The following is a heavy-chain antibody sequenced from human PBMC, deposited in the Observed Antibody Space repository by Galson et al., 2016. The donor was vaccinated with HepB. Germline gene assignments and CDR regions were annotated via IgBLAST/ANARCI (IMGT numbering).Heavy chain of an antibody. Sequence: SLRLSCAASGFTFNTYGMHWVRQAPGKGLDWVAVISHDGSNTYYADSVKGRFTISRDNSKSTLYLQMNRLRAEDTAVYYCAKDVAPPAIAVPGTWGNWFDPWGQGTLVTVSS. CDR1: GFTFNTYG. D-gene: IGHD6-19*01. J-gene: IGHJ5*02. CDR2: ISHDGSNT. CDR3: AKDVAPPAIAVPGTWGNWFDP. V-gene: IGHV3-30*18.